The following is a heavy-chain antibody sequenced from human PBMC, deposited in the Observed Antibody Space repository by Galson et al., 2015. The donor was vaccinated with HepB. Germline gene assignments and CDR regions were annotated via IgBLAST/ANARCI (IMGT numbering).Heavy chain of an antibody. CDR2: IISSSTTI. Sequence: LRLSCAASGFTFSNYNMNWVRQAPGKGLEWVSYIISSSTTIYYADSVKGRFTISRDNAKNSLYLQMNSLRDEDTAVYYCARDLQYYDFWSGSYYFDYWGQGTLVTVSS. D-gene: IGHD3-3*01. CDR3: ARDLQYYDFWSGSYYFDY. V-gene: IGHV3-48*02. J-gene: IGHJ4*02. CDR1: GFTFSNYN.